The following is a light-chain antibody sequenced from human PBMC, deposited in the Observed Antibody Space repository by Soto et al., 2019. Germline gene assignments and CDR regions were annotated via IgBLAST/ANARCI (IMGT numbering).Light chain of an antibody. J-gene: IGLJ1*01. CDR1: SRDVGGQNY. CDR2: ADS. Sequence: QSALTQPPSASGSPGQSVAISCTGTSRDVGGQNYVSWYQQHPGKAPKLIIYADSNRPSGVPDRFSGSKSGNTASLTISGLRAEDEADYYCCSHAGNNNYVFGTGTKVTVL. V-gene: IGLV2-8*01. CDR3: CSHAGNNNYV.